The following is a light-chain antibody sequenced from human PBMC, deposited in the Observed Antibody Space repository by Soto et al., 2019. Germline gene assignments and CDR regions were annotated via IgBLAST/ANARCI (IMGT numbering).Light chain of an antibody. V-gene: IGKV1-5*01. CDR3: QQYNHEPWT. CDR2: DAS. CDR1: QNIGNW. J-gene: IGKJ1*01. Sequence: DIQMTQSPSTLSASVGDRVTITCRASQNIGNWLAWYQQKPGKTPDLLIYDASSLESGVPLRFSGSGSGTEFTLTISSLQTDDSATYYCQQYNHEPWTFGQGTKV.